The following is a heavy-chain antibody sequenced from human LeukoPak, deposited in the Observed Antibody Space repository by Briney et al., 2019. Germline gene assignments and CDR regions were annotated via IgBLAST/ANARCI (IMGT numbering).Heavy chain of an antibody. D-gene: IGHD3-10*01. CDR1: GYTFTSYG. CDR3: ARASMVRGVIGP. V-gene: IGHV1-18*01. CDR2: ISAYDGNT. Sequence: ASVTVSCKASGYTFTSYGISWVRQAPGQGLEWMGWISAYDGNTNYAQKLQGRVTMTTDTSTSTAYMELRSLRSDDTAVYYCARASMVRGVIGPWGQGTLVTVSS. J-gene: IGHJ5*02.